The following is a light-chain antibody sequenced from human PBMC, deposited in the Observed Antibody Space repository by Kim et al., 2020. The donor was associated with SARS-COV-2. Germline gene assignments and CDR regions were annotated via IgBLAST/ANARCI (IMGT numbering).Light chain of an antibody. CDR1: NIGSKS. CDR2: YDS. V-gene: IGLV3-21*04. J-gene: IGLJ2*01. Sequence: SYELTQPPSLSVAPGETARITCGGKNIGSKSVHWYQQKPGQAPVLVIYYDSDRPSGIPERFSGSNSGNTATLTISRVEAGDEAVYYGQVWDSSSVV. CDR3: QVWDSSSVV.